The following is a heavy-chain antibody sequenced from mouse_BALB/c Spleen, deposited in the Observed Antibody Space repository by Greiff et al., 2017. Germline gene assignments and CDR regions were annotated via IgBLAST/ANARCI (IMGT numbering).Heavy chain of an antibody. CDR3: ARDRGRVFAY. Sequence: EVQVVESGGGLVKPGGSLKLSCAASGFTFSDYYMYWVRQTPEKRLEWVATISDGGSYTYYPDSVKGRFTISRDNAKNNLYLQMSSLKSEDTAMYYCARDRGRVFAYWGQGTLVTVSA. J-gene: IGHJ3*01. V-gene: IGHV5-4*02. CDR1: GFTFSDYY. CDR2: ISDGGSYT. D-gene: IGHD3-1*01.